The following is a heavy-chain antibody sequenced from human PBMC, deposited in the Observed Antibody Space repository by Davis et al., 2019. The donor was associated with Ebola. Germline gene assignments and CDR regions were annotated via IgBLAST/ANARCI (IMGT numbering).Heavy chain of an antibody. CDR2: LSGSGDST. D-gene: IGHD6-13*01. CDR3: ARDPGSSWYFMDV. Sequence: GESLKISCTASGFTFSSYAMNWVRQAPGKGLEWVSVLSGSGDSTYYADSVKRRFTISRDNAKNSLYLQMNSLRAEDTAVYYCARDPGSSWYFMDVWGKGTTVAVSS. CDR1: GFTFSSYA. J-gene: IGHJ6*04. V-gene: IGHV3-23*01.